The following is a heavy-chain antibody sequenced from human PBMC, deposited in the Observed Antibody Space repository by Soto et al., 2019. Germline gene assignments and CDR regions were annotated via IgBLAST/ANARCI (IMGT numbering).Heavy chain of an antibody. J-gene: IGHJ4*02. CDR3: ARDIGFDYVN. Sequence: PGGSLRLSCAVSGFNVRSYWMRWVRQAPGKGLEWVASIKEDGSEIYYLQSVRGRFTISRDSAGNALQLAMNYLSAEDTATYFCARDIGFDYVNWGQGTLVTVSS. D-gene: IGHD3-16*01. CDR1: GFNVRSYW. CDR2: IKEDGSEI. V-gene: IGHV3-7*01.